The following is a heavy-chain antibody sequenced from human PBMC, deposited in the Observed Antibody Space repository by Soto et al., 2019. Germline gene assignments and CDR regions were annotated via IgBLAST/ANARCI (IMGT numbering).Heavy chain of an antibody. Sequence: GGSLGLSCAASGFTFSSYAMSWVRQAPGKGLEWVSAISGSGGSTYYADSVKGRFTISRDNSKNTLYLQMNSLRAEDTAVYYCAKDPGPAYQLLSFCDYWGQGTLVTXSS. CDR3: AKDPGPAYQLLSFCDY. J-gene: IGHJ4*02. D-gene: IGHD2-2*01. V-gene: IGHV3-23*01. CDR1: GFTFSSYA. CDR2: ISGSGGST.